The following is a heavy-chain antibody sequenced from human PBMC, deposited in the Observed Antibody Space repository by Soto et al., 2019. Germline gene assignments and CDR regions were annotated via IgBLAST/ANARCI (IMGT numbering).Heavy chain of an antibody. CDR1: GGTFSSYT. J-gene: IGHJ5*02. Sequence: QVQLVQSGAEVKKPGSSVKVSCKASGGTFSSYTISWVRQAPGQGLEWMGRIIPILGIANYAQKFQVRVTITPDKSTSPAYRELGRLSSEKSAVYYCASNPPHCSSTSCYSINWFDPWGQGTLVTVSS. CDR3: ASNPPHCSSTSCYSINWFDP. CDR2: IIPILGIA. V-gene: IGHV1-69*02. D-gene: IGHD2-2*01.